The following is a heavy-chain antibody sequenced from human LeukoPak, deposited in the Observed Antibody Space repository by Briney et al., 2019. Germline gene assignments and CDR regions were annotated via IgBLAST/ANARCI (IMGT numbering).Heavy chain of an antibody. CDR2: INHSGGT. CDR3: AREGRTTVTTTSN. J-gene: IGHJ4*02. Sequence: SETLSLTCTVSGGSISSSSYYWGWIRQPPGKGLEWIGEINHSGGTNYNPSLKSRVTISVDMSKNQFSLKLSSVTAADTAVYYCAREGRTTVTTTSNWGQGTLVTVSS. D-gene: IGHD4-17*01. V-gene: IGHV4-39*07. CDR1: GGSISSSSYY.